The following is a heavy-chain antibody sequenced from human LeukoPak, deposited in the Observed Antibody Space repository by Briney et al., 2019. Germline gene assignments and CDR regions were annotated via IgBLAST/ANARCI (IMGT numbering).Heavy chain of an antibody. J-gene: IGHJ2*01. D-gene: IGHD5-24*01. CDR1: GGSFSGYY. CDR2: INHSGST. V-gene: IGHV4-34*01. CDR3: ARGRRDEYNEPWYFDL. Sequence: SETLSLTCAVYGGSFSGYYWRWIRQPPGKGLEWIWGINHSGSTNYNPAPKKRVTMSVDTYNNQLSMKMSSVTAADTDVYYCARGRRDEYNEPWYFDLWGRGTMVTVSS.